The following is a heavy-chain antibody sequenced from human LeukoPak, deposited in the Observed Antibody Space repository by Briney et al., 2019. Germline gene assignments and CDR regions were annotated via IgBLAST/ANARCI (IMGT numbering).Heavy chain of an antibody. CDR2: IYYSGST. J-gene: IGHJ4*02. CDR3: ARRYDFWSGYPPPLDY. V-gene: IGHV4-59*12. CDR1: GGSISSYY. Sequence: SETLSLTCTVSGGSISSYYWSWIRQPPGKGLEWIGYIYYSGSTNYNPSLKSRVTISVDTSKKQFSLKLSSVTAADTAVYYCARRYDFWSGYPPPLDYWGQGTLVTVSS. D-gene: IGHD3-3*01.